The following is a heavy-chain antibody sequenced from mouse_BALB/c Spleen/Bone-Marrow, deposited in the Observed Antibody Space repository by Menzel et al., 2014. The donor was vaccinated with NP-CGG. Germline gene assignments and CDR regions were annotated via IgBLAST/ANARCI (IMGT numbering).Heavy chain of an antibody. CDR1: GFTFSSYA. D-gene: IGHD1-1*01. V-gene: IGHV5-9-1*01. Sequence: EVKLVESGRGLVKPGGSLKLSCAASGFTFSSYAMSWVRQTPEKRLEWVATISSGGSYTYYADSGKGRLTISRDNAKNTLYLQMSSLRSEDTAMYYCARSLYDYDAMDYWGQGTSVTVSS. CDR2: ISSGGSYT. J-gene: IGHJ4*01. CDR3: ARSLYDYDAMDY.